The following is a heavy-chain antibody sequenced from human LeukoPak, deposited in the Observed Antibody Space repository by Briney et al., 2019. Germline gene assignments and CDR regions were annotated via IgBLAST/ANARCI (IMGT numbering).Heavy chain of an antibody. CDR3: ARDSGTNP. Sequence: GGSLRLSCVAPGFAFSDSAMSWVRLTAGKGLEWVSLSRADDYSTYYADSVKGRFTISRDNSKNTMYLQMNSLRAEDTAVYYCARDSGTNPWGQGTLVTVSS. CDR1: GFAFSDSA. D-gene: IGHD1-26*01. CDR2: SRADDYST. V-gene: IGHV3-23*01. J-gene: IGHJ5*02.